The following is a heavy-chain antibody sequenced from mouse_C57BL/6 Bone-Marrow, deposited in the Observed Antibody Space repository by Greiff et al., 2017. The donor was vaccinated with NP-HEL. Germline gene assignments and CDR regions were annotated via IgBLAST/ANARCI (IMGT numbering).Heavy chain of an antibody. CDR3: AIYGSSYVGWYFDV. CDR2: IHPSDSDT. CDR1: GYTFSSYW. J-gene: IGHJ1*03. V-gene: IGHV1-74*01. D-gene: IGHD1-1*01. Sequence: LQPGADLVKPGASVKVFCKASGYTFSSYWMHWVKQRPGQGVEWIGRIHPSDSDTNYNQKFKGKATLTVDKSSSTAYMQLSSLTADDAAVYYCAIYGSSYVGWYFDVWGTGTTVTVSS.